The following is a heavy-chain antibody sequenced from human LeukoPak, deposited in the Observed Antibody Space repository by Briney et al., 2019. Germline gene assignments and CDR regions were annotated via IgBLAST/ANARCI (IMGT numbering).Heavy chain of an antibody. CDR2: IYYSGST. CDR3: ARGASQWLGPNYFDY. J-gene: IGHJ4*02. V-gene: IGHV4-59*01. Sequence: PSETLSLTCTVSGGSISSYYWSWIRQPPGKGLEWIGYIYYSGSTNYNPSLKSRVTISVDTSKNQFSLKLSSVTAADTAVYYCARGASQWLGPNYFDYWGQGTLVTVSS. D-gene: IGHD6-19*01. CDR1: GGSISSYY.